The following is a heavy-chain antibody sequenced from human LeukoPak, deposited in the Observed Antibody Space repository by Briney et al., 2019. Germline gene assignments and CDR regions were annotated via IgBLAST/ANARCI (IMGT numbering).Heavy chain of an antibody. J-gene: IGHJ4*02. V-gene: IGHV3-21*01. D-gene: IGHD5-24*01. CDR2: ISSSSSYI. CDR3: ARDPSATATPFDY. CDR1: GFTFSSYS. Sequence: GGSLRLSCAASGFTFSSYSMNWVRQAPGKGLEWVSSISSSSSYIYYADSVKGRFTISRDNAKNSLYLQMNSLRAEDTAVYYCARDPSATATPFDYWGQGTLVTVSS.